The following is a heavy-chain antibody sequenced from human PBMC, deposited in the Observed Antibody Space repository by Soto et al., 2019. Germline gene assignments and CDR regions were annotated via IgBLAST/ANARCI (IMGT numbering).Heavy chain of an antibody. CDR1: GGSINSGGYY. Sequence: QVQLQESGPGLVKPSQTLSLTCTVSGGSINSGGYYWSCIRQHPGKGLEWIGYIHYSGSTYYNPSRKSRVNISVDPSTNQFSLKLSSVTAADTAVYYCARAATAHDLYYGMEVWGQGTRVTVSS. J-gene: IGHJ6*02. CDR3: ARAATAHDLYYGMEV. D-gene: IGHD5-18*01. V-gene: IGHV4-31*03. CDR2: IHYSGST.